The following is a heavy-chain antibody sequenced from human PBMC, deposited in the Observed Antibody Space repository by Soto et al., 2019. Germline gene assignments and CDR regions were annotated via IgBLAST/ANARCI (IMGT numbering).Heavy chain of an antibody. V-gene: IGHV3-30*18. CDR3: AKGTCSGSSWHYYYYYGMDV. CDR1: GFTLSSYG. CDR2: ISYDGSNK. D-gene: IGHD6-13*01. J-gene: IGHJ6*02. Sequence: GGSLRLSCAASGFTLSSYGMHWVRQAPGKGLAWVAVISYDGSNKYYADSVKGRFTISRDNSKNTLYLQMNSLRAEDTAVYYRAKGTCSGSSWHYYYYYGMDVWGQGTTVTVS.